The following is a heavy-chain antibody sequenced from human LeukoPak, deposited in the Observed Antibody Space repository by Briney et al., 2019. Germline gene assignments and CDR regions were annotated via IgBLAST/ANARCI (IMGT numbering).Heavy chain of an antibody. J-gene: IGHJ4*02. CDR2: IWYDGSNK. V-gene: IGHV3-33*08. CDR1: GFIVSSNY. D-gene: IGHD1-26*01. CDR3: ARSSGSYYFDY. Sequence: PGGSLRLSCVASGFIVSSNYMSWVRQAPGKGLEWVAVIWYDGSNKYYADSVKGRFTISRDNSKNTLYLQMNSLRAEDTAVYYCARSSGSYYFDYWGQGTLVTVSS.